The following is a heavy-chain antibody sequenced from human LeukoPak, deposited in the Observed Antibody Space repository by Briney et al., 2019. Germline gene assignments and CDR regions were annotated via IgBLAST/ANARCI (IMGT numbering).Heavy chain of an antibody. CDR3: ARDGRSTSCYKY. Sequence: PGGSLRLSCAASGFTVTRYAMSWVRQAPGKGLEWVSSISSSSSYIYYADSVKGRFTISRDNAKNSLYLQMNSLRAEDTAVYYCARDGRSTSCYKYWGQGTLVTVSS. CDR1: GFTVTRYA. D-gene: IGHD2-2*02. J-gene: IGHJ4*02. CDR2: ISSSSSYI. V-gene: IGHV3-21*01.